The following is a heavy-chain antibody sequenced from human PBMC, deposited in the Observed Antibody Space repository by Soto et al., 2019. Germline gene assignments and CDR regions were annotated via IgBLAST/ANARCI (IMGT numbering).Heavy chain of an antibody. Sequence: QVQLVQSGAEVKKPGASVKVSCKASGYTFTGYYMHWVRQAPGQGLEWMGWINPNSGGTNYAQKFQGWVTMTRDTSISTAYMELSRLRSDDTAVYYCARDLRAVAGPYYYGMDVWGQGTTVTVSS. V-gene: IGHV1-2*04. J-gene: IGHJ6*02. CDR1: GYTFTGYY. D-gene: IGHD6-19*01. CDR2: INPNSGGT. CDR3: ARDLRAVAGPYYYGMDV.